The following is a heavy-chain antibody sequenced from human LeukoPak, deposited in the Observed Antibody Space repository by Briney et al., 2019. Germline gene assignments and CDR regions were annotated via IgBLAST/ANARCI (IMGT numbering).Heavy chain of an antibody. CDR2: ISSSSSYI. Sequence: PGGSLRLSCAASGFTFSSYSMSWVRQAPGKGLEWVSSISSSSSYIYYADSVKGRFTISRDSAKNSLYLQMNSLRAEDTAVYYCARGGTSYYYYYGMDVWGQGTTVTVSS. CDR3: ARGGTSYYYYYGMDV. CDR1: GFTFSSYS. J-gene: IGHJ6*02. V-gene: IGHV3-21*01.